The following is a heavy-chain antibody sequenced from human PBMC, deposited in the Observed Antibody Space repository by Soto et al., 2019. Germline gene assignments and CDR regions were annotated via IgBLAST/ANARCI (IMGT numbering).Heavy chain of an antibody. CDR3: AKSANAIAAAGSYFDY. J-gene: IGHJ4*02. CDR1: GFTFSSYA. D-gene: IGHD6-13*01. V-gene: IGHV3-23*01. Sequence: GGSLRLSCAASGFTFSSYAMSWVRQAPGKGLEWVSAISGSGGSTYYADSVKGRFTISRDNSKNTLYLQMNSPRAEDTAVYYCAKSANAIAAAGSYFDYWGQGTLVTVSS. CDR2: ISGSGGST.